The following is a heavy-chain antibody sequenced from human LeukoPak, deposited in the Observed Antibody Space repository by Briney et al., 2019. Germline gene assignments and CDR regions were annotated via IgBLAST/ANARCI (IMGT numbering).Heavy chain of an antibody. J-gene: IGHJ4*02. D-gene: IGHD2-8*01. CDR3: ARFGCTHGVCPRSLDY. CDR1: GFTFSSYA. CDR2: VSGAGGSGGST. Sequence: GGSLRLSCAASGFTFSSYAMRGFRQAPGRGLAGVSIVSGAGGSGGSTAYADSVKGRFTISRDNSKNTLSLQLNSLRAEDAALYYCARFGCTHGVCPRSLDYWGQGTLVTVSS. V-gene: IGHV3-23*01.